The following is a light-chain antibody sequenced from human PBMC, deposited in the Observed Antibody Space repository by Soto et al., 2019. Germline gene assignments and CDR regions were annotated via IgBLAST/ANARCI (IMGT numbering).Light chain of an antibody. J-gene: IGLJ2*01. V-gene: IGLV1-40*01. Sequence: QSALTQPPSVSGATGQRVTISCTGSSSNIGAGYDVHWYQQLPGTAPKLLIYGNSNRPSGVPDRFSGSKSGTSASLAITGLQAEDESDYYCQSYDSSLSGSGVVFGGGTKLTVL. CDR2: GNS. CDR3: QSYDSSLSGSGVV. CDR1: SSNIGAGYD.